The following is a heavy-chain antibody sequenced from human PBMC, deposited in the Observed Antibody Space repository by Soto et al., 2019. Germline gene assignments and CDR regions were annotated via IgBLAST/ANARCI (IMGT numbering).Heavy chain of an antibody. J-gene: IGHJ6*02. Sequence: GGSLRLSXAASGFTFSNYNMNWVRQAPGKGLEWVSHIGGARSTAIYYADSVKGRFTISRDNAENSLFLQMNSLRDEDTAVYYCARDFGYDDVWGQGTTVTVSS. CDR1: GFTFSNYN. CDR2: IGGARSTAI. D-gene: IGHD3-22*01. CDR3: ARDFGYDDV. V-gene: IGHV3-48*02.